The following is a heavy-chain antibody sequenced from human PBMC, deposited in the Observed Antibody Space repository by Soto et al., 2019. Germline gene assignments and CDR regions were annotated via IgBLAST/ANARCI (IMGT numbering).Heavy chain of an antibody. CDR3: ARGRGYSYGFRFDY. CDR1: GGSFSGYY. D-gene: IGHD5-18*01. Sequence: SETLSLTCAVYGGSFSGYYWSWIRQPPGKGLEWIGEINHSGSTNYNPSLKSRVTISVDTSKNQFSLKLSSVTAAATAVYYCARGRGYSYGFRFDYWGQGTLVTVSS. V-gene: IGHV4-34*01. CDR2: INHSGST. J-gene: IGHJ4*02.